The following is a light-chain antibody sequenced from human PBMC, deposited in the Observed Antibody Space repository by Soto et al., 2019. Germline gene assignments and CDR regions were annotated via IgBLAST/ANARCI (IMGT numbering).Light chain of an antibody. J-gene: IGKJ4*01. CDR3: QQSYSSPPT. Sequence: DIQMTQSPSSLSASVGDRVTITCRASQTISSYLNWYQQKPGKVPRVLIYAASSLQSGVPSRFSGSGSGTDFTLTISSLQPEDFATYYCQQSYSSPPTFGGGTKV. CDR2: AAS. V-gene: IGKV1-39*01. CDR1: QTISSY.